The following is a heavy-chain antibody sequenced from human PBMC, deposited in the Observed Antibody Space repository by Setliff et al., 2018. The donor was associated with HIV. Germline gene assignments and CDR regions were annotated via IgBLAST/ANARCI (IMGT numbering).Heavy chain of an antibody. J-gene: IGHJ4*02. Sequence: ASVKVSCKVYGYTLSELSIHWVRQAPGKGLEWMGYFDPEDGETVYAQKFQGRVTMTEDTSTNTAYMELSGLRSGDTAVYYCATLDYWGQGTLVTVSS. CDR2: FDPEDGET. CDR3: ATLDY. V-gene: IGHV1-24*01. CDR1: GYTLSELS.